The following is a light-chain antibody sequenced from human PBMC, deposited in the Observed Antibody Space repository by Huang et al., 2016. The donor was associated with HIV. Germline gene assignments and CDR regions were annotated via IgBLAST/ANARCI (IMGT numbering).Light chain of an antibody. J-gene: IGKJ4*01. V-gene: IGKV3-11*01. Sequence: EIVLTQSPATLSLSPGERATLACRASQIVNNYLAWYQHKPGQAPRLLIYDSSTRATGIPGRFSGSGSGTDFTLTISSLEPEDFAVYYCQQRRNWLTFGEGTKVEIK. CDR1: QIVNNY. CDR3: QQRRNWLT. CDR2: DSS.